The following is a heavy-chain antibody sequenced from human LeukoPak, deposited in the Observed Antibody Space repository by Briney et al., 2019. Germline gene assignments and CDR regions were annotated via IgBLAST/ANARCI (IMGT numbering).Heavy chain of an antibody. Sequence: SETLSLTCAVYGGSFSGYYWSWIRQPPGKGLEWIGYIYYSGSTNCNPSLKSRVTISVDTSKNQFSLKLSSVTAADTAVYYCARHGLSGSSSWPIDIWGQGTMVTVSS. CDR3: ARHGLSGSSSWPIDI. CDR2: IYYSGST. J-gene: IGHJ3*02. D-gene: IGHD2-15*01. V-gene: IGHV4-59*08. CDR1: GGSFSGYY.